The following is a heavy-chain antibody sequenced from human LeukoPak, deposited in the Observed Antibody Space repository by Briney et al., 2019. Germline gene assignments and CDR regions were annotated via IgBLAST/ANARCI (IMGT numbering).Heavy chain of an antibody. V-gene: IGHV1-18*01. D-gene: IGHD3-22*01. CDR3: ARRFNYYDSSGYYEGFYFDY. CDR1: GYTFTSYG. CDR2: ISAYNGNT. J-gene: IGHJ4*02. Sequence: ASVKVSCKASGYTFTSYGISWVRQAPGQGLEWMGWISAYNGNTNYAQKLQGRVTMTTDTSTSTAYMELRSLRSDDTAVYCCARRFNYYDSSGYYEGFYFDYWGQGTLVTVSS.